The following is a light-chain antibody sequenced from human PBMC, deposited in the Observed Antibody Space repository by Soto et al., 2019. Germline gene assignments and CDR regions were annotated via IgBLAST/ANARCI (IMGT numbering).Light chain of an antibody. CDR2: EVS. Sequence: QSVLTQPPSASGSPGQSVTISCTGASSDVGGYNYVSWYQQHPGKAPKLMIYEVSKRPSGVPDRFSGSKSGNTASLTVSGLQAEDEADYYCSSYAGSNNYVFGTGTKGT. CDR3: SSYAGSNNYV. CDR1: SSDVGGYNY. J-gene: IGLJ1*01. V-gene: IGLV2-8*01.